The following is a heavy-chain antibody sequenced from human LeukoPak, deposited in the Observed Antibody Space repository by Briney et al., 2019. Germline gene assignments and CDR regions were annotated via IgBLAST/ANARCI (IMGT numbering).Heavy chain of an antibody. J-gene: IGHJ4*02. Sequence: ASVKVSCKVSGYTLAQLSMRWVRQAPGKGLEWVGEFDPEDGETIYAQKFQGRVTMTGDTSTDTAYLELSSLTTEDTAVYYFSASPFTVTTNFDYWGQGTLVSVSS. CDR3: SASPFTVTTNFDY. CDR2: FDPEDGET. CDR1: GYTLAQLS. D-gene: IGHD4-17*01. V-gene: IGHV1-24*01.